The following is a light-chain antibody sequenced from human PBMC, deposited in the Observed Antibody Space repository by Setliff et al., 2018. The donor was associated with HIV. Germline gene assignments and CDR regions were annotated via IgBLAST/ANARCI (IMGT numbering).Light chain of an antibody. Sequence: QSVLTQPASVSGSPGQSITISCTGTSSDVGGYKYVSWYQQHPGKAPKLIIYDVNNRPSGVSNRISGSKSGNTASLTISGLQAEDEADYYCSSYTSSTPLYVFGPGTKVNVL. CDR3: SSYTSSTPLYV. V-gene: IGLV2-14*03. J-gene: IGLJ1*01. CDR2: DVN. CDR1: SSDVGGYKY.